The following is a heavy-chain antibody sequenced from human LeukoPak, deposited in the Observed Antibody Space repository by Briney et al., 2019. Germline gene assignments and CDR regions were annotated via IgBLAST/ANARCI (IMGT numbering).Heavy chain of an antibody. V-gene: IGHV5-51*01. CDR3: ARLRITMVRGVILDNWFDP. D-gene: IGHD3-10*01. CDR2: IYPGDSDT. CDR1: GYSFTSYW. Sequence: GESLKISCKGSGYSFTSYWIGWVRQMPGKGLEWMGIIYPGDSDTRYSPSFQGQVTISADKSISTAYLQWSSLKASDTAMYYCARLRITMVRGVILDNWFDPWGQGTLVTASS. J-gene: IGHJ5*02.